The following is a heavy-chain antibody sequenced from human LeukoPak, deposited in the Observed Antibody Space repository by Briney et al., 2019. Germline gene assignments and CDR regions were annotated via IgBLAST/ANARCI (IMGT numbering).Heavy chain of an antibody. CDR3: AKDILLVVVAASSFVY. D-gene: IGHD2-15*01. Sequence: GGSLRLSCAASGFIFSSYAMNWVRQAPGKGLEWVSGISGSGNSTYYADSVKGRFTISRDISKNTLYLQMNSLRAEDTAVYYCAKDILLVVVAASSFVYWGQGTLVTVSS. J-gene: IGHJ4*02. V-gene: IGHV3-23*01. CDR1: GFIFSSYA. CDR2: ISGSGNST.